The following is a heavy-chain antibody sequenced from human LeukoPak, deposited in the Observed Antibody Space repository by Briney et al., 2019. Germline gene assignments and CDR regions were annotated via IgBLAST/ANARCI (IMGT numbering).Heavy chain of an antibody. J-gene: IGHJ4*02. CDR1: GVTFSTYW. Sequence: GGSLRLSCAASGVTFSTYWMHWVRQTPGQGLVWVSCIDTDGSHRMYADSVKGRSTISRDNTKNTVYLQMNSLRVEDTAVYYCVRSGDRDYWGQGTLVTVSS. V-gene: IGHV3-74*03. D-gene: IGHD1-26*01. CDR3: VRSGDRDY. CDR2: IDTDGSHR.